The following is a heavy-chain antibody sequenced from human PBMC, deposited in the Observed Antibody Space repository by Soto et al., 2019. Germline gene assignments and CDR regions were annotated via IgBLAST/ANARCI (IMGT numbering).Heavy chain of an antibody. CDR2: IYYSGST. CDR3: ARSFIVVVTAQYYFDY. D-gene: IGHD2-21*02. Sequence: QLQLQESGPGLVKPSETLSLTCTVSGGSISSSSYYWGWIRQPPGKGLEWIGSIYYSGSTYYNPSLKSRVTISVDTSKNQFSLKLSSVTAADTAVYYCARSFIVVVTAQYYFDYWGQGTLVTVSS. V-gene: IGHV4-39*01. CDR1: GGSISSSSYY. J-gene: IGHJ4*02.